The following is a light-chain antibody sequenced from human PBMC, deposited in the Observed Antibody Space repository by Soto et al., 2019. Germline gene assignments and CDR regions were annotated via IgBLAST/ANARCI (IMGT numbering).Light chain of an antibody. CDR1: SSDVGGYNY. CDR2: EVS. J-gene: IGLJ1*01. CDR3: SSYTSNTPYV. V-gene: IGLV2-14*01. Sequence: QSVLTQPASVSGSPGQSITISCTGTSSDVGGYNYVSWYQQHPGKAPKLMIYEVSNRPSGVSNRFSGSKSGNTASLTISGLQAEDEAYYYCSSYTSNTPYVFGTGTKLTVL.